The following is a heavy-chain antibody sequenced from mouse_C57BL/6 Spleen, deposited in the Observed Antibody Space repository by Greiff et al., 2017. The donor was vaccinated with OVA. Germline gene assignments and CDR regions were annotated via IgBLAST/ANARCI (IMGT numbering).Heavy chain of an antibody. CDR1: GYTFTDYY. CDR3: ARGHLLGEAWFAY. CDR2: INPNNGGT. V-gene: IGHV1-26*01. J-gene: IGHJ3*01. Sequence: EVQLQQSGPELVKPGASVKISCKASGYTFTDYYMNWVKQSHGKSLEWIGDINPNNGGTSYNQKFKGKATLTVDKSSSTAYMELRSLTSEDSAVYYCARGHLLGEAWFAYWGQGTLVTVSA. D-gene: IGHD1-1*01.